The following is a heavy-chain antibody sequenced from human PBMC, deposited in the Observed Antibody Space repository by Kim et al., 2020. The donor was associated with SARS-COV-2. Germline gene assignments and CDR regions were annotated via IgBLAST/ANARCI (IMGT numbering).Heavy chain of an antibody. CDR3: ARDGGIVGATKVWFDP. V-gene: IGHV1-69*04. CDR2: IIPILGIA. Sequence: SVKVSCKASGGTFSSYAISWVRQAPGQGLEWMGRIIPILGIANYAQKFQGRVTITADKSTSTAYMELSSLRSEDTAVYYCARDGGIVGATKVWFDPWGQGTLVTVSS. D-gene: IGHD1-26*01. CDR1: GGTFSSYA. J-gene: IGHJ5*02.